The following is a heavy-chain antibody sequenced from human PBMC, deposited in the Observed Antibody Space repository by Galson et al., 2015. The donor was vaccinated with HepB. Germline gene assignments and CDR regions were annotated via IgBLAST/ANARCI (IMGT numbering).Heavy chain of an antibody. D-gene: IGHD5-18*01. Sequence: SLRLSCAASGFTFSGSAMHWVRQASGKGLEWVGRIRSKANGYATAYAASVKGRVTISRDDSKNTAYLQMNSLKTEDTAVHYCTVQLWLGYYYGMDVWGQGTTVTVSS. CDR1: GFTFSGSA. CDR2: IRSKANGYAT. CDR3: TVQLWLGYYYGMDV. J-gene: IGHJ6*02. V-gene: IGHV3-73*01.